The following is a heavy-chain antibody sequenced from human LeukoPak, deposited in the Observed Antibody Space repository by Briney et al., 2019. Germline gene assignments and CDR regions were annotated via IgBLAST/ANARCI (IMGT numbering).Heavy chain of an antibody. CDR3: ARDRGIVAFDY. CDR2: IIPIFGTS. V-gene: IGHV1-69*13. J-gene: IGHJ4*02. D-gene: IGHD5-12*01. CDR1: GATFSSYA. Sequence: ASVKVSCKASGATFSSYAISWVRQAPGQGLEGMGGIIPIFGTSNYAQKFQGRVTITADESTSTAYMELSSLRSEDTAVYYCARDRGIVAFDYWGQGTLVTVSS.